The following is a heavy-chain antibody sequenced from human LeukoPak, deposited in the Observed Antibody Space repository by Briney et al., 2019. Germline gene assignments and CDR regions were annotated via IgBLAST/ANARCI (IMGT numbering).Heavy chain of an antibody. Sequence: GGSLRLSCAASGFTFSSYSMNWVRQAPGKGLEWVSFITTSGGAIKYADSVKGRFTISRDNAKNSLYLQMNSLRDEDTAVYYCARYVDTTMLTWGQGTLVTVSS. J-gene: IGHJ4*02. CDR1: GFTFSSYS. V-gene: IGHV3-48*02. CDR3: ARYVDTTMLT. D-gene: IGHD5-18*01. CDR2: ITTSGGAI.